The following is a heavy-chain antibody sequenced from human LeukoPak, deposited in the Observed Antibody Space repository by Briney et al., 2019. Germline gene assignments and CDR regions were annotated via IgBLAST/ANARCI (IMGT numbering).Heavy chain of an antibody. D-gene: IGHD2-21*02. CDR2: IYYSGST. Sequence: SETLSLTCTVSGGSISSSSYYWGWIRQPPGKGLEWIGSIYYSGSTYYNPSLKSRVTISVDTSKNQFSLKLSSVTAADTAVYYCARRCGDGTGMNYYYYMDVWGKGTTVTVSS. J-gene: IGHJ6*03. CDR1: GGSISSSSYY. V-gene: IGHV4-39*07. CDR3: ARRCGDGTGMNYYYYMDV.